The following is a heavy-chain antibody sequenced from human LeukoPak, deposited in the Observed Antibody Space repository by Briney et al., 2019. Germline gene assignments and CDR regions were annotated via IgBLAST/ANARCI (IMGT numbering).Heavy chain of an antibody. Sequence: SVKVSCKASGSTFSSYAISWVRQAPGQGLEWMGRIIPILGIANYAQKFQGRVTITADKSTSTAYMELSSLRSEDTAVYYCATPSKDIVASPGGYYYGMDVWGQGTTVTVSS. CDR1: GSTFSSYA. CDR3: ATPSKDIVASPGGYYYGMDV. CDR2: IIPILGIA. J-gene: IGHJ6*02. V-gene: IGHV1-69*04. D-gene: IGHD5-12*01.